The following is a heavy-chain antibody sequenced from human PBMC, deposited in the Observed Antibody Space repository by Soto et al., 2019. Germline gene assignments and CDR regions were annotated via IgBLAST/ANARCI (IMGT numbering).Heavy chain of an antibody. CDR1: GYTFTSYA. CDR2: INAGNGNT. CDR3: ASDIDRPDDFGGGDY. D-gene: IGHD1-1*01. Sequence: ASVKVSCKASGYTFTSYAMHWVRQAPGQRLEWMGWINAGNGNTKYSQKFQGRVIITRDTSASTAYMELSSLRSEDTAVYYCASDIDRPDDFGGGDYWGQGTLVTVSS. V-gene: IGHV1-3*01. J-gene: IGHJ4*02.